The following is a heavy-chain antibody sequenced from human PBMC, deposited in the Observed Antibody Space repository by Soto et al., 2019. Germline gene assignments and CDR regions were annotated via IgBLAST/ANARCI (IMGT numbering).Heavy chain of an antibody. CDR1: GGSISSYY. CDR2: IYYSGST. V-gene: IGHV4-59*01. Sequence: SETLSLTCTVSGGSISSYYWSWIRQPPGKGLEWIGYIYYSGSTNYNPSLKSRVTISVDTSKNQFSLKLSSVTAADTAVYYCAGRKRNSGLDYWGQGTLVTVSS. CDR3: AGRKRNSGLDY. J-gene: IGHJ4*02. D-gene: IGHD3-10*01.